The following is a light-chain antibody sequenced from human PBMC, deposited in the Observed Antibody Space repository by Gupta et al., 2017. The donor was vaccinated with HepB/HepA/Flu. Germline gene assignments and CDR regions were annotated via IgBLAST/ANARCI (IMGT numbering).Light chain of an antibody. CDR2: GAS. CDR3: LQAGNSPPT. Sequence: IVFTHSPGTLFLSPGERSTLSCRARHIISSTYLAWYQQKPGQAPRLFIYGASSRATGVPDRFSGSGSGTEFNLTISRLEPEDFAVYYCLQAGNSPPTFGQGTKVEVK. V-gene: IGKV3-20*01. CDR1: HIISSTY. J-gene: IGKJ1*01.